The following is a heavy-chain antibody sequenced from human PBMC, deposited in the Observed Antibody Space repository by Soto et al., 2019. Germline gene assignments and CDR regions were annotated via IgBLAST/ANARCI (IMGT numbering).Heavy chain of an antibody. J-gene: IGHJ6*03. Sequence: ASVKVSCKASGYTFTGYYMHWVRQAPGQGLEWMGWINPNSGGTNYAQKFQGWVTMTRDTSISTAYMELSRLRADDTAVYYCAKGAMGYASGVLSGGVNYYYRYGWGKGSRFTVS. V-gene: IGHV1-2*04. CDR1: GYTFTGYY. D-gene: IGHD3-10*01. CDR3: AKGAMGYASGVLSGGVNYYYRYG. CDR2: INPNSGGT.